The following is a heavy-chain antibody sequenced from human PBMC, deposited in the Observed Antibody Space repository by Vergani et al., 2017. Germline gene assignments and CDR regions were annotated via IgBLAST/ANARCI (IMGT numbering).Heavy chain of an antibody. J-gene: IGHJ6*03. CDR1: GFTFSSYA. D-gene: IGHD2-2*01. CDR2: ISYDGSNK. CDR3: AGDQGDIVVVPAAIRYYYYMDV. Sequence: QVQLVESGGGVVQPGRSLRLSCAASGFTFSSYAMHWVHPAPGKGLEWVAVISYDGSNKYYADSVKGRFTISRDNSKNTLYLQMNSLRAEDTAVYYCAGDQGDIVVVPAAIRYYYYMDVWGKGTTVTVSS. V-gene: IGHV3-30-3*01.